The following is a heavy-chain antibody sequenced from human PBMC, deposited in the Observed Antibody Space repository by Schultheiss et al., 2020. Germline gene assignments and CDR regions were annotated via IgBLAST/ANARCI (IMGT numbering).Heavy chain of an antibody. V-gene: IGHV3-15*01. CDR1: GFTFSNAW. J-gene: IGHJ6*02. CDR2: IKSKTDGGTT. CDR3: TTKLRYFDWSLYYYYGIDV. D-gene: IGHD3-9*01. Sequence: GGSLRLSCAASGFTFSNAWMSWVRQAPGKGLEWVGRIKSKTDGGTTDYAAPVKGRFTISRDDSKNTLYLQMNSLKTEDTAVYYCTTKLRYFDWSLYYYYGIDVWGQGNTVTVSS.